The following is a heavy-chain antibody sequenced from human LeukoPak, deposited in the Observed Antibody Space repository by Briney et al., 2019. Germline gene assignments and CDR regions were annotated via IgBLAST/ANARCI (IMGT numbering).Heavy chain of an antibody. Sequence: ASVKVSCKASGYTFTSYAMHWVRQAPGQRLEWMGWINAGNGNTKYSQKFQGRVTITTDESTSTAYMELSSLRSEDTAVYYCAREDRVKKLWFGELYWFDPWGQGTLVTVSS. CDR3: AREDRVKKLWFGELYWFDP. D-gene: IGHD3-10*01. J-gene: IGHJ5*02. CDR2: INAGNGNT. CDR1: GYTFTSYA. V-gene: IGHV1-3*01.